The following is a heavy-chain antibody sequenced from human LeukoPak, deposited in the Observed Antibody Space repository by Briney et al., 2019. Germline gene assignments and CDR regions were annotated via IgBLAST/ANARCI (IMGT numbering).Heavy chain of an antibody. CDR2: ISSSGGRT. J-gene: IGHJ4*02. CDR3: AKDTPTYDILTGPHGY. Sequence: GGSLRLSCAASGFTFSSYAMSWVRQAPGKGLEWVSDISSSGGRTYYADSVKGRFTISRDNSKNTLYLQMNSLRAEDTAVYYCAKDTPTYDILTGPHGYWGQGTLVTVSS. CDR1: GFTFSSYA. D-gene: IGHD3-9*01. V-gene: IGHV3-23*01.